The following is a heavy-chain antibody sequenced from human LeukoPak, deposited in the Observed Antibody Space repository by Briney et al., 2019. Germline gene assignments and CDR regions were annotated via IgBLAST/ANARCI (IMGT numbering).Heavy chain of an antibody. V-gene: IGHV4-39*07. J-gene: IGHJ4*02. CDR1: GGSISSSSYY. CDR3: ASPGAVLAIGSPEYYFDY. Sequence: NPSETLSLTCTVSGGSISSSSYYWAWIRQPPGKGLEWIGSSSYSGSPYYNPSLKSRVTISVDTSQNQFSLKLSSVTAANTAVYYCASPGAVLAIGSPEYYFDYWGQGTLVTVSS. D-gene: IGHD4/OR15-4a*01. CDR2: SSYSGSP.